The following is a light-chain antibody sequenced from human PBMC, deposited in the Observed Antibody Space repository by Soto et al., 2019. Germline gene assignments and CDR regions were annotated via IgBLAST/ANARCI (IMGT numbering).Light chain of an antibody. CDR2: GAS. CDR1: QSVSNNY. V-gene: IGKV3-20*01. J-gene: IGKJ5*01. CDR3: QQTNSAST. Sequence: EIVLTQSPGTLSLSPGARATLSCRASQSVSNNYLAWYQQKPGQAPRLLIYGASNRATGIPDRFSGSGSGTDFTLTISSLQPEDFATYYCQQTNSASTFGQGTRLEIK.